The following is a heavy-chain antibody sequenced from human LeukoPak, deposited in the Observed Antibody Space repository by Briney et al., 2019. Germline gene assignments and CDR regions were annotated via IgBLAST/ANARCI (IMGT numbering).Heavy chain of an antibody. J-gene: IGHJ4*02. CDR3: AKSPAGRYFDYPDC. CDR2: ISGSGGST. D-gene: IGHD3-9*01. Sequence: PGGSLRLSCAASGFTFSSYAMSWFRQAPGKGLEGVSAISGSGGSTYYADSVKGRFTISRDNSKNTLYLQMNSRRAEDTAVYYCAKSPAGRYFDYPDCWGQGTLVTVSS. V-gene: IGHV3-23*01. CDR1: GFTFSSYA.